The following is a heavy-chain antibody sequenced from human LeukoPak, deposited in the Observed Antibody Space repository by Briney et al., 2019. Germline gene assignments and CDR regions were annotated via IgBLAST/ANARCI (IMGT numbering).Heavy chain of an antibody. CDR1: GGTFSSYA. Sequence: ASVKVSCKASGGTFSSYAISWVRQAPGQGLEWMGGIIPIFGTANYAQKFQGRVTITADKSTSTAYMELSSLRSEDTAVYYCARVGGSNPYYYYYYYMDVWGKGTTVTVSS. V-gene: IGHV1-69*06. CDR3: ARVGGSNPYYYYYYYMDV. CDR2: IIPIFGTA. D-gene: IGHD4-11*01. J-gene: IGHJ6*03.